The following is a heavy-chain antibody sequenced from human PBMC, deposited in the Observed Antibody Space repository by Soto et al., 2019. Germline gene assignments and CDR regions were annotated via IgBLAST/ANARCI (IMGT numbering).Heavy chain of an antibody. CDR2: ISGSGGST. Sequence: PGGSLRLSCAASGFTFSSYAMSWVRQAPGKGLEWVSAISGSGGSTYYADSVKGRFTISRDNSKNTLYLQMNSLRAEDTAVYYCANNDCSGGSCYSCYWGQGTLVTVSS. J-gene: IGHJ4*02. D-gene: IGHD2-15*01. CDR3: ANNDCSGGSCYSCY. CDR1: GFTFSSYA. V-gene: IGHV3-23*01.